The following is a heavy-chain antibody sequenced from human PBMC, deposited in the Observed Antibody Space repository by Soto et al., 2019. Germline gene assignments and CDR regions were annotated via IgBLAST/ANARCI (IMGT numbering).Heavy chain of an antibody. CDR3: ARLGGYCXSTGCGCYGFYAMDV. J-gene: IGHJ6*02. Sequence: GRLQRLSCAASGFNFSSYGMHWDRQAPGKGLEWVAVIWYDGSNKYYADSVKGRFTISRDNSKNTLYLQMNSLRAEDTAVYYCARLGGYCXSTGCGCYGFYAMDVWGQGTTVTVSS. CDR2: IWYDGSNK. V-gene: IGHV3-33*01. CDR1: GFNFSSYG. D-gene: IGHD2-15*01.